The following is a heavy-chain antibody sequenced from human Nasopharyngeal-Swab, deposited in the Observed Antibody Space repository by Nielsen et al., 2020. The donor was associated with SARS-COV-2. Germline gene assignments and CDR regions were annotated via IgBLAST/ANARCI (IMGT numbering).Heavy chain of an antibody. Sequence: ASVKVSCKASGYTFTGYYVHWVRQAPGQGLEWMGMISPSGGSAFYAQKFQGRVTMTRDTSTSTVYMDLSSLRSDDTAVYYCARDLDYSNSYFDYWGQGTLVTVSS. V-gene: IGHV1-46*01. CDR3: ARDLDYSNSYFDY. CDR1: GYTFTGYY. CDR2: ISPSGGSA. J-gene: IGHJ4*02. D-gene: IGHD4-11*01.